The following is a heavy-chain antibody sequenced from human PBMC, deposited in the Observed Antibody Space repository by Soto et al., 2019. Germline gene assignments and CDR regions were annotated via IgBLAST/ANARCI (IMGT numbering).Heavy chain of an antibody. Sequence: SETLSLTCTVSGGSISSSSYYWGWIRQPPGKGLEWIGSIYYSGSTYYNPSLKSRVTISVDTSKNQFSLKLSSVTAADTAVYYCARLGYCSGGSCFTGSLADYWGQGTLVTVSS. CDR1: GGSISSSSYY. J-gene: IGHJ4*02. CDR3: ARLGYCSGGSCFTGSLADY. V-gene: IGHV4-39*01. D-gene: IGHD2-15*01. CDR2: IYYSGST.